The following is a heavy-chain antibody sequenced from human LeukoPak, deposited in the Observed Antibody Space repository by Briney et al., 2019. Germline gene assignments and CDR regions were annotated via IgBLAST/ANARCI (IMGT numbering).Heavy chain of an antibody. CDR1: GGSISSSSYY. CDR2: IYYSGSP. Sequence: KPSETLSLTCTVSGGSISSSSYYWGWIRQPPGEGLEWIGSIYYSGSPYYNPSLKSRATISVDTSKNQFSLKLSSVTAADTAVYYCARGITIRGRDYFDYWGQGTLVTVSS. CDR3: ARGITIRGRDYFDY. D-gene: IGHD3-16*01. V-gene: IGHV4-39*07. J-gene: IGHJ4*02.